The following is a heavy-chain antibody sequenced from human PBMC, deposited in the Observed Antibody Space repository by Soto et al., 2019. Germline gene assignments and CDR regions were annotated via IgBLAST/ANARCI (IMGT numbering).Heavy chain of an antibody. D-gene: IGHD6-19*01. Sequence: PGGSLRLSCTASGFAFSNYGIHWVRQAPGRGLEWVAVIWSDGTKKFYAGSVRGRFTISRDNSKNTIYLQMNSLRAEDTAVYYCASSGWYEVAAPEFYWGQGTLVTVSS. CDR3: ASSGWYEVAAPEFY. J-gene: IGHJ4*02. CDR1: GFAFSNYG. V-gene: IGHV3-33*01. CDR2: IWSDGTKK.